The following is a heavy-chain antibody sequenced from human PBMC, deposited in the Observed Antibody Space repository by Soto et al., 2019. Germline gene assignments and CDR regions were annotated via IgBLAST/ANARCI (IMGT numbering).Heavy chain of an antibody. CDR2: IYHSGST. D-gene: IGHD3-3*01. J-gene: IGHJ4*02. V-gene: IGHV4-30-2*01. CDR1: GGSISSGGYS. CDR3: ARVVTIFGVDPPYYFDY. Sequence: QLQLQESGSGLVKPSQTLSLTCAVSGGSISSGGYSWSWIRQPPGKGLEWIGYIYHSGSTYYNPSLKSRVTLSVDRSKNQFSLKLSSVTAADTAVYYCARVVTIFGVDPPYYFDYWGQGTLVTVSS.